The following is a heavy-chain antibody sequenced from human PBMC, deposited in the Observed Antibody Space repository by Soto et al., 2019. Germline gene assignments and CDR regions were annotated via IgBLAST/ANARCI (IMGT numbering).Heavy chain of an antibody. J-gene: IGHJ6*03. CDR2: IYSGGST. CDR3: ARDLRREGYYYYYMDV. Sequence: EVQLVESGGGLVQPGGSLRLSCAASGFTVSSNYMSWVRQAPGKGLEWVSVIYSGGSTYYADSVKGRFTISRDNSKNTLYLQMNSLRAEDTAVYYCARDLRREGYYYYYMDVWGKGTTVTVSS. V-gene: IGHV3-66*01. CDR1: GFTVSSNY.